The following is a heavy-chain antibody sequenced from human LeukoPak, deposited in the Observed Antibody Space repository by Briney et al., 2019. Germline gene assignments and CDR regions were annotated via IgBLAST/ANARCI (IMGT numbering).Heavy chain of an antibody. CDR2: INPEGSQT. CDR3: AAGTDRGYNF. Sequence: GRCLTLSCAGSGFTFTSAWIDWVRQAPGKGLEWVANINPEGSQTRFVDSVMGRFTMSRDNAKNSLYLQMNSLRVEDTDVFYCAAGTDRGYNFWGQGTVVTVSS. D-gene: IGHD5-24*01. CDR1: GFTFTSAW. V-gene: IGHV3-7*01. J-gene: IGHJ4*02.